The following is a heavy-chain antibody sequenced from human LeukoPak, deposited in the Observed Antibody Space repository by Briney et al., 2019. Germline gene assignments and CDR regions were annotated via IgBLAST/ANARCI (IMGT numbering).Heavy chain of an antibody. D-gene: IGHD3-22*01. V-gene: IGHV1-2*06. CDR2: INPNSGGT. J-gene: IGHJ4*02. Sequence: ASVKVSCKASGYTFTGYYMHWVRQAPGQGLEWMGRINPNSGGTNYAQKFQGRVTMTRDTSISTAYMELSRLRSDDTAVYYCARLDWYYYDSSGSTFDYWGQGTLVTVSS. CDR3: ARLDWYYYDSSGSTFDY. CDR1: GYTFTGYY.